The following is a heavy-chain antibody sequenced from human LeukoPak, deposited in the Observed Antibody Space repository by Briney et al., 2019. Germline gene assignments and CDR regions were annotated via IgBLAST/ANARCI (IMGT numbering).Heavy chain of an antibody. CDR3: ARENDYDSSGYYTVDGFDI. CDR1: GYTFSGYY. Sequence: ASVKVSCKASGYTFSGYYIHWVRQAPGHGLEWMGWINPNSGGTNYAQKFQGRVTLTRDTSINTAYMELSRLRSDDTAMYFCARENDYDSSGYYTVDGFDIWGQGTLVTVSS. CDR2: INPNSGGT. V-gene: IGHV1-2*02. D-gene: IGHD3-22*01. J-gene: IGHJ3*02.